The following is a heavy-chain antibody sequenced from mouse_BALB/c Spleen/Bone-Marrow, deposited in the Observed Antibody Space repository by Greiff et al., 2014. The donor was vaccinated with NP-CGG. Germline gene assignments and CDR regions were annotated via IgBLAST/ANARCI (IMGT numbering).Heavy chain of an antibody. V-gene: IGHV1S56*01. CDR1: GYTFTSYY. CDR2: IYPGNVNT. Sequence: QVQLQQSGPELVKPGASVRISCKASGYTFTSYYIHWVKQRPGQGLEWIGWIYPGNVNTKYNEKFKGKATLTADKSSSTAYMQLSSLTSEDSAVYFCARDYYGSGSFAYWGQGTLVTVSA. D-gene: IGHD1-1*01. J-gene: IGHJ3*01. CDR3: ARDYYGSGSFAY.